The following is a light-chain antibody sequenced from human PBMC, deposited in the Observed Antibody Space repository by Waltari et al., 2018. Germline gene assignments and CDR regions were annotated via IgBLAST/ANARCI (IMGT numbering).Light chain of an antibody. CDR3: QEIYSTPSLT. CDR1: QNINSF. Sequence: TWGASQNINSFLNWYQQKPGKAPKLLIYAASNLESGVPSRFSGSGSGTDFTLTISSLQPADFATYYCQEIYSTPSLTFGGGTTVEIK. V-gene: IGKV1-39*01. J-gene: IGKJ4*01. CDR2: AAS.